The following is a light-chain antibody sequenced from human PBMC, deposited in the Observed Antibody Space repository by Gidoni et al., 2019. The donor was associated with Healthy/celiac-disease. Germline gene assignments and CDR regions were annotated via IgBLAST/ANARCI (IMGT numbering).Light chain of an antibody. J-gene: IGKJ2*04. Sequence: IVMTQPPLSLPVTPGEPASISCRSSQSLLHSNGYNYLDWYLQKPGQSPQLLIYLGSNRASGVPDRFSGSGSGTDFTLKISRVEAEDVGVYYCMQALQTPCSFXQXTKLEIK. V-gene: IGKV2-28*01. CDR2: LGS. CDR1: QSLLHSNGYNY. CDR3: MQALQTPCS.